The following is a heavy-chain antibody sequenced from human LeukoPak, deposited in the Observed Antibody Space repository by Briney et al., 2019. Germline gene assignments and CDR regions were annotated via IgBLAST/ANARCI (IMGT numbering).Heavy chain of an antibody. CDR3: AREVVGATGWFDP. Sequence: SETLSLTCTVPDGSINSGSYYWGWIRQPPGKELEWIGSIYYTGTTYYNPSLKSRVTISIDTSKNLFSLKLRSVTATDTAVYYCAREVVGATGWFDPWGQGILVTVSS. CDR2: IYYTGTT. CDR1: DGSINSGSYY. D-gene: IGHD1-26*01. V-gene: IGHV4-39*02. J-gene: IGHJ5*02.